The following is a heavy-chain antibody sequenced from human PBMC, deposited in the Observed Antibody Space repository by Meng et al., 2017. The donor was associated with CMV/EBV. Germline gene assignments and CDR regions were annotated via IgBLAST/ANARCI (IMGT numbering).Heavy chain of an antibody. Sequence: GESLKISCAASGFTFSSYAMHCVRQAPGKGLEWVAVISYDGSNKYYADSVKGRFTISRDNSNNTLYLQMNSLRAEDTAVYYCARDDNQIAGLDYWGQGTLVTVSS. D-gene: IGHD6-13*01. CDR3: ARDDNQIAGLDY. CDR1: GFTFSSYA. J-gene: IGHJ4*02. CDR2: ISYDGSNK. V-gene: IGHV3-30*04.